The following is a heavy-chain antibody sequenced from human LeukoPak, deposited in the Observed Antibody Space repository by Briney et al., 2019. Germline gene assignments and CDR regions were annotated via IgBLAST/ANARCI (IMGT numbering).Heavy chain of an antibody. Sequence: GGSLRLSCAASGFTFSSYGMHWVRQAPGKGLEWVAVISYDGSNKYYVDSVKGRFTISRDNAKNSLYLQMNSLRAEDTALYYCARDTPYSSSWQSYYGMDVWGQGTTVTVSS. CDR1: GFTFSSYG. CDR2: ISYDGSNK. CDR3: ARDTPYSSSWQSYYGMDV. J-gene: IGHJ6*02. V-gene: IGHV3-30*03. D-gene: IGHD6-13*01.